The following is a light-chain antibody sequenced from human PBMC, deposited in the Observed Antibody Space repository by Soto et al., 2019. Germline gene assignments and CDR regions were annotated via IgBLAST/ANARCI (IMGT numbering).Light chain of an antibody. Sequence: IQLTQSPSSLSASVGDRVTITFRASQGISSNLAWYQQKPGRAPKLLIFGASTLQSGVPSRFSGSGSGTDFTLTISSLQPEDFATYFCQQLNSYPPWTFGQGTKVEI. J-gene: IGKJ1*01. CDR2: GAS. CDR1: QGISSN. V-gene: IGKV1-9*01. CDR3: QQLNSYPPWT.